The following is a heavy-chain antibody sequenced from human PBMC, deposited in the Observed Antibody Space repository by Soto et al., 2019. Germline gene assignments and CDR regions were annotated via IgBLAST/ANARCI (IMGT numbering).Heavy chain of an antibody. D-gene: IGHD3-22*01. CDR1: GGSISSGDYY. CDR3: ARDYYDSSGNQHFDY. J-gene: IGHJ4*02. Sequence: SETLSLTCTVSGGSISSGDYYWSWIRQPPGKGLEWIGYIYYSGSTYYNPSLKSRVTISVDTSKNQFSLKLSSVTAADTAVYYCARDYYDSSGNQHFDYWGQGTLVTVSS. CDR2: IYYSGST. V-gene: IGHV4-30-4*01.